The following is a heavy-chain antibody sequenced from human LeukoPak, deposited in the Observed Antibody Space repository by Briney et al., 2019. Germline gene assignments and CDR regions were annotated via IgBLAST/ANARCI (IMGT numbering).Heavy chain of an antibody. D-gene: IGHD6-13*01. CDR3: ARETKRSSSSWESAEYFQH. Sequence: SETLSLTWAVYGVSFSGYYWSWIRQPPGKGLEWIGGINHSGSTNYNPSLKSRVTISVDTSKHQFSLKLSSVTAADTAVYYCARETKRSSSSWESAEYFQHWGQGTLVTVSS. J-gene: IGHJ1*01. V-gene: IGHV4-34*01. CDR2: INHSGST. CDR1: GVSFSGYY.